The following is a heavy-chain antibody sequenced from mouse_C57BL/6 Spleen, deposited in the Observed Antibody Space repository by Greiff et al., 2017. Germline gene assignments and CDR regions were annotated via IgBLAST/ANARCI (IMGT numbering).Heavy chain of an antibody. CDR2: IDPSDSYT. CDR1: GYTFTSYW. J-gene: IGHJ2*01. CDR3: ARSSTVVAQYYFGY. D-gene: IGHD1-1*01. Sequence: QVQLQQSGAELVMPGASVKLSCKASGYTFTSYWMHWVKQRPGQGLEWIGEIDPSDSYTNYNQKFKGKSTLTVDKSSSTAYMQLSSLTSEDSAVYYCARSSTVVAQYYFGYWGQGTTLTVSS. V-gene: IGHV1-69*01.